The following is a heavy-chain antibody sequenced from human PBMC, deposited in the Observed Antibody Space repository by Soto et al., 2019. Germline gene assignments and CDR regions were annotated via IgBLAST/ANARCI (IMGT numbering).Heavy chain of an antibody. J-gene: IGHJ4*02. CDR3: AKDRPGVRGVIITSGVYFDY. Sequence: GGSPRLSCAASGFTFISYAMSWVRQAPGKRLELFSAISGSGGSTYYADSVKGRFTISRDNSKNTLYLQMNSLRAEDTDVYYCAKDRPGVRGVIITSGVYFDYWGQGTLVTVSS. V-gene: IGHV3-23*01. D-gene: IGHD3-10*01. CDR2: ISGSGGST. CDR1: GFTFISYA.